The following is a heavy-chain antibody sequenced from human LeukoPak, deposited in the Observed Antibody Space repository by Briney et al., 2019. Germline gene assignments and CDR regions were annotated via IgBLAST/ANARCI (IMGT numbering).Heavy chain of an antibody. V-gene: IGHV4-4*02. J-gene: IGHJ4*02. CDR3: ARRGRPAATRGYFDY. Sequence: SGTLSLTCAVSGGSISSSNWWSWVRQPPGKGLEWIGEIYHSGSTNYNPSLKSRVTISVDKSKSQFSLKLSSVTAADTAVYYCARRGRPAATRGYFDYWGQGTLVTVSS. CDR2: IYHSGST. D-gene: IGHD2-2*01. CDR1: GGSISSSNW.